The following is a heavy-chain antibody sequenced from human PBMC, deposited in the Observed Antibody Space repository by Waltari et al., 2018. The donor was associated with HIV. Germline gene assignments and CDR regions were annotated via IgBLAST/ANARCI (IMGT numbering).Heavy chain of an antibody. CDR2: IKEDGSEK. Sequence: EVQLLESGGGWVQSGGSLRLSCAPSGFPFPHFCMSWVRQTPGKGLEWVAYIKEDGSEKYYMGSVKGRFTISRDNAKNSMFLQMNSLRAEDTAVYYCARIGTFPHNYAIDFWGQGTTVTVSS. J-gene: IGHJ6*02. D-gene: IGHD1-26*01. CDR3: ARIGTFPHNYAIDF. CDR1: GFPFPHFC. V-gene: IGHV3-7*01.